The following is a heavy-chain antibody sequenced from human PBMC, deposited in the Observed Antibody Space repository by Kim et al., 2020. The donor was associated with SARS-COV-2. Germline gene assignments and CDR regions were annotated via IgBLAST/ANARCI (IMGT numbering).Heavy chain of an antibody. V-gene: IGHV4-34*01. J-gene: IGHJ5*02. CDR3: ARKMYYYDSSGYFGGWFDP. D-gene: IGHD3-22*01. Sequence: SRVTISVDTSKNQFSLKLSSVTAADTAVYYCARKMYYYDSSGYFGGWFDPWGQGTLVTVSS.